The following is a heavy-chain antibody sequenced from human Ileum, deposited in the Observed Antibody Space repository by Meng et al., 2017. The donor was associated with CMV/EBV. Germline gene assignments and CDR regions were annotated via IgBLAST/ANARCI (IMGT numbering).Heavy chain of an antibody. Sequence: QLQRQESGPGPVKPSETLSLTCTASGGSTTSSTYYWGWIRQPPGKGLEWIGSVYYSGTTYYNPSLKSRVNMSIDTSKNRFSLKLSSATAADTAVYYCARNVGFYSSQIAYWGQGALVTVSS. D-gene: IGHD3-3*01. CDR3: ARNVGFYSSQIAY. V-gene: IGHV4-39*07. J-gene: IGHJ4*02. CDR2: VYYSGTT. CDR1: GGSTTSSTYY.